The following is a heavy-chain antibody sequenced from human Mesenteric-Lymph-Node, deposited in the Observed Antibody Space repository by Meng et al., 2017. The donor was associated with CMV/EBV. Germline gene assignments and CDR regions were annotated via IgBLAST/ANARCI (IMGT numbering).Heavy chain of an antibody. V-gene: IGHV3-7*01. CDR3: ARVHYSETYAGRYNFDY. CDR2: IKQDGGAK. Sequence: GESLKISCAASGFTFSNYYMSWVRQAPGKGLQWVANIKQDGGAKYYVDSVQGRFTISRDNAKISLYLQMNSLRAEDTAVYYCARVHYSETYAGRYNFDYWGQGVLVTVSS. D-gene: IGHD1-26*01. CDR1: GFTFSNYY. J-gene: IGHJ4*02.